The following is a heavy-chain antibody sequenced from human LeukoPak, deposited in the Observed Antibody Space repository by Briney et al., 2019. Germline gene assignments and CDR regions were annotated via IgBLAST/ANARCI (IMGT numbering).Heavy chain of an antibody. CDR2: INPNSGGT. Sequence: ASVKVSCKASGYTFTGYYMHSVRQAPGQGLEWTGWINPNSGGTNYAQKFQGWVTMTRDTSINTAYMELSRLRSDDTAVYYCARCRRRARWLQLDHWQSDAFDIWGQGTMVTVSS. V-gene: IGHV1-2*04. CDR3: ARCRRRARWLQLDHWQSDAFDI. D-gene: IGHD5-24*01. CDR1: GYTFTGYY. J-gene: IGHJ3*02.